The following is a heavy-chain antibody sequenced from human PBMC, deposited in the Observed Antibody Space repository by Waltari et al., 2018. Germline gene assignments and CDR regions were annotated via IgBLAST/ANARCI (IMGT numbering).Heavy chain of an antibody. D-gene: IGHD3-10*01. Sequence: QLQLQESGPGLVKPSETLSLTCTVSGGSISSSSYYWGWIRQPPGKGLEWIGSIYYSGRTYYNPSLKSRVTISVDTSKNQFSLKLSSVTAADTAVYYCAGPGFGEIGMDVWGQGTTVTVSS. CDR2: IYYSGRT. CDR3: AGPGFGEIGMDV. V-gene: IGHV4-39*01. J-gene: IGHJ6*02. CDR1: GGSISSSSYY.